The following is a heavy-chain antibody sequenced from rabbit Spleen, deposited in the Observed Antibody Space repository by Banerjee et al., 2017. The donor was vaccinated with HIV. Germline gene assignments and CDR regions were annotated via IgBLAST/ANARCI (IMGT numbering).Heavy chain of an antibody. CDR3: ARDQGYSFTFATGDFDL. V-gene: IGHV1S45*01. CDR1: GVSFSDKDV. Sequence: EQLEESGGGLVKPEGSLTLTCKASGVSFSDKDVMCWVRQAPGKGLEWIACINIVTGKSVYASWAKGRFIMSRTSSTTVTLQMTSLTAADTAIYFCARDQGYSFTFATGDFDLWGPGTLVTVS. D-gene: IGHD6-1*01. J-gene: IGHJ4*01. CDR2: INIVTGKS.